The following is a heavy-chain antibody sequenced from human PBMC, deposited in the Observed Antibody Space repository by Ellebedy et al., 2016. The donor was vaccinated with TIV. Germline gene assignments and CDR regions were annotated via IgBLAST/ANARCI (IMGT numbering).Heavy chain of an antibody. CDR2: ISSNGGST. Sequence: GESLKISCVASGFTFRSDAMHWVRQAPGKGLEYVSAISSNGGSTYYANSVKGRFTISRDNSKNTRYLQMGSLRAEDMAVYYCARWGWGSYSDWGQGTLVTVSS. V-gene: IGHV3-64*01. CDR1: GFTFRSDA. D-gene: IGHD3-16*01. CDR3: ARWGWGSYSD. J-gene: IGHJ4*01.